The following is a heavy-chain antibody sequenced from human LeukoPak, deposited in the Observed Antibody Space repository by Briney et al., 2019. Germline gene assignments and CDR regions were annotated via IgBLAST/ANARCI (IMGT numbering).Heavy chain of an antibody. CDR2: INHNGNVN. Sequence: GGSLRLSCAASGFTFSSYWMNWARQAPGKGLEWVASINHNGNVNYYVDTVKGRFTISRDNAKNSLYLQMSNLRAEDTAVYFCARGGGLDVWGQGATVTVSS. J-gene: IGHJ6*02. CDR3: ARGGGLDV. V-gene: IGHV3-7*03. CDR1: GFTFSSYW. D-gene: IGHD3-16*01.